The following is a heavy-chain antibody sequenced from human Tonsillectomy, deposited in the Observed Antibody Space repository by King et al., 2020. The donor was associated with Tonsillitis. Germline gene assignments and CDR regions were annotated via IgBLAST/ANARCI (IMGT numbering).Heavy chain of an antibody. D-gene: IGHD1-26*01. CDR3: AREGPIMGATAYDYYYGMDV. CDR2: ISSSSSYI. V-gene: IGHV3-21*01. J-gene: IGHJ6*02. Sequence: VQLVESGGGLVKPGGSLRLSCAASGFTFSSYSMNWVRQAPGKGLEWVSSISSSSSYIYYADSVKGRFTISRDNAKNSLYQQMNSLRAEDTAVYYCAREGPIMGATAYDYYYGMDVWGQGTTVTVSS. CDR1: GFTFSSYS.